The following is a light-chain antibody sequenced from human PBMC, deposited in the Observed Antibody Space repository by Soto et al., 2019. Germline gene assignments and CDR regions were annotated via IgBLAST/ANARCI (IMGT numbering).Light chain of an antibody. CDR1: QSVDNR. CDR3: QQYGSSPRT. Sequence: EVVLTQSPGTLSLSPGERATLSCRASQSVDNRLAWYQQKTGQPPRLLIYGASSRATGIPDRFSGSGSGTDFTLTISRLETEDFAVYYCQQYGSSPRTFGKGTKV. J-gene: IGKJ1*01. V-gene: IGKV3-20*01. CDR2: GAS.